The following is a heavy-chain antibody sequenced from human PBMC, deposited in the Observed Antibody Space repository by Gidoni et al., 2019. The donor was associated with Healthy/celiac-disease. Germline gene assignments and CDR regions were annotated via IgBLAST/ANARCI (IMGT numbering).Heavy chain of an antibody. Sequence: QVQLQESGPGLVKPSETLSLTCTLSGYSISSGYYWGWIRQHPGKGLEWSGSIYHSGSTYYNPALKSRVTISVDTSKHQFSLKLSSVTAADTAVYYCARDPASSGSDYWGQGTLVTVSS. CDR2: IYHSGST. D-gene: IGHD6-19*01. CDR3: ARDPASSGSDY. J-gene: IGHJ4*02. V-gene: IGHV4-38-2*02. CDR1: GYSISSGYY.